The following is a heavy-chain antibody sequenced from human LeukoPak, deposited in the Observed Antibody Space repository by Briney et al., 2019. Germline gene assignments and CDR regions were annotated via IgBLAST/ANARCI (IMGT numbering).Heavy chain of an antibody. CDR2: ISSYSSYI. V-gene: IGHV3-21*06. D-gene: IGHD3-16*01. J-gene: IGHJ4*02. CDR3: ASGRLSFSGGVALYFDN. Sequence: GGSLRLSCSASGISFSGYTMNWARQAPGKGLEWVSSISSYSSYIYYADSVKGRFTITRDDAENSFYLQMNSLRVEDTAVYYCASGRLSFSGGVALYFDNWGQGTLVTVSS. CDR1: GISFSGYT.